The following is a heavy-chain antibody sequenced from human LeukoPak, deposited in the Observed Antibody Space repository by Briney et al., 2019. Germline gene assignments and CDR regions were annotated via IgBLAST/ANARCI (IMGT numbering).Heavy chain of an antibody. Sequence: SQTLSLTCTVSGGSISSGSYYWSWIRQPAGKGLEWIGRIYTSGSTNYNPSLKSRVTISVDTSKNQFSLKLSSVTAADTAVYYCAREGWFGEPPSHWFDPWGQGTLVTVSS. CDR3: AREGWFGEPPSHWFDP. CDR2: IYTSGST. D-gene: IGHD3-10*01. J-gene: IGHJ5*02. V-gene: IGHV4-61*02. CDR1: GGSISSGSYY.